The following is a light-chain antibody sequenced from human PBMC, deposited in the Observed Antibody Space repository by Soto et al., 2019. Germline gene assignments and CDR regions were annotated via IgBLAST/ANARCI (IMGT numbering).Light chain of an antibody. J-gene: IGKJ5*01. CDR1: QSVSSY. Sequence: PGERATLSCRASQSVSSYLAWYQQKPGQAPRLLSYDASNRATGIPARFSGSESGTDFTRTISSLEPEDFAVYYCQQRSNWPPFTFGQGTRLEIK. CDR2: DAS. CDR3: QQRSNWPPFT. V-gene: IGKV3-11*01.